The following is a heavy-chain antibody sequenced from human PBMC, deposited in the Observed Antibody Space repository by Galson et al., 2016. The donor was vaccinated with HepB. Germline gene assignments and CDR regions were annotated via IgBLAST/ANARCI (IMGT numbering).Heavy chain of an antibody. Sequence: SLRLSCAASGFTVSGYYMSWVRQAPGKGLEWVSVIYSGGSTYYEDSVKGRFTISRDNSKNTLYLQMNSLRAEDTAMYYCARAYYYHSGAYYPFYGMDVWGQGTTVTVSS. CDR2: IYSGGST. D-gene: IGHD3-22*01. CDR3: ARAYYYHSGAYYPFYGMDV. V-gene: IGHV3-53*01. J-gene: IGHJ6*02. CDR1: GFTVSGYY.